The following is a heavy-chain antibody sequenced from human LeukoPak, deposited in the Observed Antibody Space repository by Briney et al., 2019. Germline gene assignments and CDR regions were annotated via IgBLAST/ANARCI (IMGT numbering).Heavy chain of an antibody. CDR3: ARDVIAAADYGMDV. CDR2: ISYDGSNK. J-gene: IGHJ6*02. V-gene: IGHV3-30*04. D-gene: IGHD6-13*01. CDR1: GFTFSSYA. Sequence: PGRSLRLSCAASGFTFSSYALHWVRQAPGKGLEWLAVISYDGSNKYYADSVKGRFTISRDNSKNTLYLQMNSLRAEDTAVYYCARDVIAAADYGMDVWGQGTTVTVSS.